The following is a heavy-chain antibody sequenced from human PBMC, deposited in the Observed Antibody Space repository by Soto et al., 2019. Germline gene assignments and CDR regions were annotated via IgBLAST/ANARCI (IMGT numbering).Heavy chain of an antibody. CDR2: IYYSGST. J-gene: IGHJ4*02. CDR3: ARHRAGSYDFWSGYPAHFDY. V-gene: IGHV4-39*01. CDR1: GGSISSSSYY. Sequence: SETLSLTCTVSGGSISSSSYYWGWIRQPPGKGLEWIGSIYYSGSTYYNPSLKSRVTISVDTSKNQFSLKLSSVTAADTAVYYCARHRAGSYDFWSGYPAHFDYWGQGTLVTVSS. D-gene: IGHD3-3*01.